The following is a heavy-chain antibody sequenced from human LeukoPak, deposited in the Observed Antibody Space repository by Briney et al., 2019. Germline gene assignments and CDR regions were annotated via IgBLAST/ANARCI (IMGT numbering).Heavy chain of an antibody. CDR2: IYHSGST. CDR3: ASRDYYDSSGYYL. D-gene: IGHD3-22*01. J-gene: IGHJ5*02. V-gene: IGHV4-30-2*01. Sequence: SQPLSLTCAVSGGSISSGGYSWSWIRQPPGKGLEWIGYIYHSGSTYYNPSLKSRVTISVDRSKNQFSLKLSSVTAADTAVYYCASRDYYDSSGYYLWGQGTLVTVSS. CDR1: GGSISSGGYS.